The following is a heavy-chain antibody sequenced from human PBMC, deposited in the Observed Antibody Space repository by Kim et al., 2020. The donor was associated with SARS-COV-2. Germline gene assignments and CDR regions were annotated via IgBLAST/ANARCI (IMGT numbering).Heavy chain of an antibody. V-gene: IGHV3-48*03. Sequence: GGSLRLSCAASGFTFSHYEMNWVRQAPGKGLEWLAYISGGGTTYYADSVKGRFTISRDNAKNSLYLQMNSLRAEDTAVYYCARGTKVAHFEYWGQGTLVTVSS. CDR1: GFTFSHYE. CDR2: ISGGGTT. J-gene: IGHJ4*02. CDR3: ARGTKVAHFEY. D-gene: IGHD2-15*01.